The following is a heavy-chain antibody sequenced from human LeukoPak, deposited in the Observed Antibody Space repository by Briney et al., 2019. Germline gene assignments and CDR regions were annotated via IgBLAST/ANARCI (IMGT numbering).Heavy chain of an antibody. Sequence: SETLSLTCTVSGGSISSSSYYWGWIRQPPGKGLEWIGSIYYSGSTYYNPSLKSRVTISVDTSKNQFSLKLSSVTAADTAVYYCARQNPKYYYYGMDVWGQGTTITVSS. V-gene: IGHV4-39*01. J-gene: IGHJ6*02. CDR2: IYYSGST. CDR3: ARQNPKYYYYGMDV. CDR1: GGSISSSSYY.